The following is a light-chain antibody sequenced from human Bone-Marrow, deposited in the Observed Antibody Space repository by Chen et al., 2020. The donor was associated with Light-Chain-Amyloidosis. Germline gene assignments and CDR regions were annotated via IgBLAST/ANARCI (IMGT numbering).Light chain of an antibody. Sequence: QSALTQPASVSGSPGQSIPISCTGTSSDVGGDNHVSWYQHHPDKAPKLMIYEVTNRPSWVPDRCSGSKSDDTASLTSSGLQTEDEADYFCSSYTITNTLVFGSGTRVTVL. CDR3: SSYTITNTLV. CDR1: SSDVGGDNH. V-gene: IGLV2-14*01. CDR2: EVT. J-gene: IGLJ1*01.